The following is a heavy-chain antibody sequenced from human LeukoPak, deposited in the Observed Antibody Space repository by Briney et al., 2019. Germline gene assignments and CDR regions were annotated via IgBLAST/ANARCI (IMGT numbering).Heavy chain of an antibody. CDR3: ARRGIAAAEGYYYYYYMDV. CDR1: GSTFTDYY. D-gene: IGHD6-13*01. CDR2: INPNSGGT. Sequence: ASVKVSCKASGSTFTDYYMHWVRQAPGQGLEWMGWINPNSGGTNFAQKFQGRVTMTRDTSISTAYMELNSLRTADTAVYYCARRGIAAAEGYYYYYYMDVWGKGTTVTISS. V-gene: IGHV1-2*02. J-gene: IGHJ6*03.